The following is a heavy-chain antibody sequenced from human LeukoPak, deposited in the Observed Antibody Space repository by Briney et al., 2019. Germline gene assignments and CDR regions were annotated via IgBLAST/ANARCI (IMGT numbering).Heavy chain of an antibody. Sequence: GGSLRLSCGASGFTFDDYGMSWVRQAPGEGLEWVSGINWNGGSIGYADSVKGRFTISRDNAKNSLYLQMNSLRADDTALYYCARGYCSGGSCWYFDYWGQGTLVTVSS. D-gene: IGHD2-15*01. CDR3: ARGYCSGGSCWYFDY. CDR1: GFTFDDYG. CDR2: INWNGGSI. J-gene: IGHJ4*02. V-gene: IGHV3-20*04.